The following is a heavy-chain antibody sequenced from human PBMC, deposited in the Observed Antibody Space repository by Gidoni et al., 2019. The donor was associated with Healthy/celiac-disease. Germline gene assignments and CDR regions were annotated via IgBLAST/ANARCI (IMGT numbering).Heavy chain of an antibody. CDR3: ARDRGYCSSTSCYTWNY. V-gene: IGHV1-69*01. D-gene: IGHD2-2*02. Sequence: QVQLVQSGAEVKKPGSSVKVSCKASGGTFSSYAISWVRQAPGQGLEWMGGIIPIFGTANYAQKFQGRVTITADESTSTAYMELSSLRSEDTAVYYCARDRGYCSSTSCYTWNYWGQGTLVTVSS. CDR2: IIPIFGTA. J-gene: IGHJ4*02. CDR1: GGTFSSYA.